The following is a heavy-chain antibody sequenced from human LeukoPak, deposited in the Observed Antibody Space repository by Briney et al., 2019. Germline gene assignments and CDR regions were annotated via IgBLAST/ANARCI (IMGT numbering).Heavy chain of an antibody. J-gene: IGHJ2*01. CDR1: DGSITSYY. CDR2: IYNSGST. V-gene: IGHV4-59*01. CDR3: ARDKGPYWYFDL. Sequence: SATLSLTCTVSDGSITSYYWNWIRPPPGKGLEWIGNIYNSGSTDYNPFLKSRVTISLNTSKNQISLKLSSVTAADTAVYYCARDKGPYWYFDLWGRGTLVTVSS.